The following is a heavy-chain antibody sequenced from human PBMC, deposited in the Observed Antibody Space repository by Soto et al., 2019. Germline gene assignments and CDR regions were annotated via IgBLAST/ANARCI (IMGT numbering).Heavy chain of an antibody. CDR2: TSTSRTT. V-gene: IGHV4-4*07. CDR3: AITVTLFRVGAFDI. J-gene: IGHJ3*02. Sequence: SETLSLTCTVCGASISSYLWTWIRQTAGKGLDLIRPTSTSRTTNNHPPLKSQVTKSVDTAKNHCSLTLGSVTAAYSSVYYCAITVTLFRVGAFDIWGQGTMVTVSS. D-gene: IGHD1-26*01. CDR1: GASISSYL.